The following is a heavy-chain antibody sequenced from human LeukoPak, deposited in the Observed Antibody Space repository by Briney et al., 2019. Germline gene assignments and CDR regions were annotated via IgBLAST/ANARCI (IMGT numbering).Heavy chain of an antibody. Sequence: PGGSLRLSCAASGFTFSSYGMSWVRQAPGKGLEWVSAISGSGGSTYYADSVKGRFTISRENSKNTVYLQMNSLRAEDTAVYYCARAAIKNYDFWSGYHERNKNYYYMDVWGKGTTVTVSS. CDR1: GFTFSSYG. J-gene: IGHJ6*03. CDR3: ARAAIKNYDFWSGYHERNKNYYYMDV. CDR2: ISGSGGST. D-gene: IGHD3-3*01. V-gene: IGHV3-23*01.